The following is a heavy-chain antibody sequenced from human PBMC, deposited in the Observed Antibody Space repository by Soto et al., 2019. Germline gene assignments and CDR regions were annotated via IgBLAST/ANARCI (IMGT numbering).Heavy chain of an antibody. D-gene: IGHD5-12*01. J-gene: IGHJ4*01. V-gene: IGHV1-69*06. CDR2: VLPISGST. Sequence: QVQLVQSGAEVRKPGSSVKVSCKTSGGLISKYSFNWVRTAPGQGLEWMGGVLPISGSTDYAQKFQGRLTITADSSTSTVYMELSRLRSDDTANYYFATIRVRGVPLRFEDGGQGMLISVSS. CDR1: GGLISKYS. CDR3: ATIRVRGVPLRFED.